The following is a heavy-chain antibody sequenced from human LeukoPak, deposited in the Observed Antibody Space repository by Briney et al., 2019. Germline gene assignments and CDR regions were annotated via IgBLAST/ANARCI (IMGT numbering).Heavy chain of an antibody. V-gene: IGHV3-21*01. D-gene: IGHD3-22*01. J-gene: IGHJ3*02. CDR2: ISSSSSYI. CDR1: GFTFSSYS. Sequence: PGGSLRLSCAASGFTFSSYSMNWVRQAPGKGLEWVSSISSSSSYIYYADSVKGRFTISRDNAKNSLYLQMNSLRAEDTAVYYCARDDGSMIVTLKSAFDIWGQGTMVTVSS. CDR3: ARDDGSMIVTLKSAFDI.